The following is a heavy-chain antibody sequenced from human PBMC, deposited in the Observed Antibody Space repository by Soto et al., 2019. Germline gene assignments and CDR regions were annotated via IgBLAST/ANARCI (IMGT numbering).Heavy chain of an antibody. J-gene: IGHJ6*02. CDR3: AKDSDTAMDTGYYYYYGMDV. CDR2: ISYDGSNK. CDR1: GFTFGSYG. V-gene: IGHV3-30*18. D-gene: IGHD5-18*01. Sequence: GGSLRLSCAASGFTFGSYGMHWVRQAPGKGLEWVAVISYDGSNKYYADSVKGRFTISRDNSKNTLYLQMNSLRAEDTAVYYCAKDSDTAMDTGYYYYYGMDVWGQGTTVSVSS.